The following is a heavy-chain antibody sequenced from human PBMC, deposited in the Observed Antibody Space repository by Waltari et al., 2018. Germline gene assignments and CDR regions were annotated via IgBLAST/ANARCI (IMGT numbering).Heavy chain of an antibody. CDR3: ARDRGRGLYLDT. Sequence: QLQLQESGPGLVKPSGTLSLTCAVSGASMTSTYCWSWVRQSPQKGLEWIGQVHYSGRTNYPPSCASRVTMSVDTSNKQFSLRVTSATAADTAVYYCARDRGRGLYLDTWGPGTLVTVSP. V-gene: IGHV4-4*02. J-gene: IGHJ5*02. CDR1: GASMTSTYC. CDR2: VHYSGRT. D-gene: IGHD2-15*01.